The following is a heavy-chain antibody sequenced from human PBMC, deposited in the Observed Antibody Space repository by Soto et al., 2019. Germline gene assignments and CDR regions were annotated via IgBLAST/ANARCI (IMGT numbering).Heavy chain of an antibody. CDR2: IPGSGGTT. Sequence: GGSLRLSCVASGLIFSSYTMNWVRQAPGKGLEWVSGIPGSGGTTSYADSVKGRFTISRDISKNTLYLQMNSLRAEDTAVYYRSPEGPFYFLGQGTLGTGSS. J-gene: IGHJ4*02. CDR3: SPEGPFYF. V-gene: IGHV3-23*01. CDR1: GLIFSSYT.